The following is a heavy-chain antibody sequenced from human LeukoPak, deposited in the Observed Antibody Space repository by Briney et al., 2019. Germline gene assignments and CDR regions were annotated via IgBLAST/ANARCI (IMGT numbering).Heavy chain of an antibody. CDR2: IYYSGST. V-gene: IGHV4-59*01. Sequence: SETLSLTCTVSGGSISSYYWSWIRQPPGKGLEWIGYIYYSGSTNYNPSLKSRVTISVDTSKNQFSLKLSSVTDADTSVYYCASLHSGSYGYWGQGTLVTVSS. CDR3: ASLHSGSYGY. CDR1: GGSISSYY. D-gene: IGHD1-26*01. J-gene: IGHJ4*02.